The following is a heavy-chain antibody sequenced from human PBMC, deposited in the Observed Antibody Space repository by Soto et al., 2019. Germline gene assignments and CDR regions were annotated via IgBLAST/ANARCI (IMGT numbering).Heavy chain of an antibody. J-gene: IGHJ4*02. Sequence: QVQLVESGGGVVQPGRSLRLSCAASGFTFSSYGMHWVRQAPGKGLEWVAVIWYDGSNKYYADSVKGRFTISRDNSKNTLYLQMNSLRAEDTAVYYCARAISSSSSYYFDSWGQGTLVTVSS. V-gene: IGHV3-33*01. D-gene: IGHD6-6*01. CDR3: ARAISSSSSYYFDS. CDR1: GFTFSSYG. CDR2: IWYDGSNK.